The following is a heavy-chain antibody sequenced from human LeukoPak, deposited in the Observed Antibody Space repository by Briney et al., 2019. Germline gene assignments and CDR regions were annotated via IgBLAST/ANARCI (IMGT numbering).Heavy chain of an antibody. CDR2: IYTSGST. V-gene: IGHV4-4*07. J-gene: IGHJ6*03. D-gene: IGHD5-18*01. CDR3: ARATAMGPYYYYYMDV. CDR1: GGSISSYY. Sequence: SETLSLTCTVTGGSISSYYWSWIRQPAGKGLEWIGRIYTSGSTNYNPSLKSRVTMSVDTSKNQFSLKLSSVTAADTAVYYCARATAMGPYYYYYMDVWGKGTTVTVSS.